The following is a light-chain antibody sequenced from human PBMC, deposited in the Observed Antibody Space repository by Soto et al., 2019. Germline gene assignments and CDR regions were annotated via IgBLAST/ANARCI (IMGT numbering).Light chain of an antibody. CDR3: QQYGSSGT. J-gene: IGKJ1*01. CDR2: DTS. CDR1: QSVSNNY. Sequence: IVLTQSPCTLSLSPGERATLSCRASQSVSNNYLAWYQQKPGQAPRLLIYDTSDRATGLPDRFSGSGSGTDFTLTISRLEPEDFAVYYCQQYGSSGTFGQGTKVDI. V-gene: IGKV3-20*01.